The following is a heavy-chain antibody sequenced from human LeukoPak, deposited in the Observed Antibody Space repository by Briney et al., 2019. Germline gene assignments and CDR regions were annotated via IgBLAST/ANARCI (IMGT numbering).Heavy chain of an antibody. D-gene: IGHD3-3*01. CDR2: IIPIFGTA. CDR1: GGTFISYA. J-gene: IGHJ4*02. Sequence: SVKVSCKASGGTFISYAISWVRQAPGQGLEWMGGIIPIFGTANYAQKFQGRVTITADESTSTAYMELSSLRSEDTAVYYCTAHYYDFWSGYFGYWGQGTLVTVSS. CDR3: TAHYYDFWSGYFGY. V-gene: IGHV1-69*13.